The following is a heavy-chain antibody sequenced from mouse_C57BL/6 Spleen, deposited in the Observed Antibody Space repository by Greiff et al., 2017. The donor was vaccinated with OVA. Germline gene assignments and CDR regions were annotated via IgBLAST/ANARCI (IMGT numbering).Heavy chain of an antibody. CDR1: GYTFTSSW. Sequence: LQQPGAELVKPGASVKMSCKASGYTFTSSWITWVKQRPGQGLEWIGDIYPGSGSTNYNEKFKSKATLTVDTSSSTAYMQLSSLTSEDSAVYYCARSGSGNFDYWGQGTTLTVSS. V-gene: IGHV1-55*01. CDR3: ARSGSGNFDY. D-gene: IGHD3-1*01. CDR2: IYPGSGST. J-gene: IGHJ2*01.